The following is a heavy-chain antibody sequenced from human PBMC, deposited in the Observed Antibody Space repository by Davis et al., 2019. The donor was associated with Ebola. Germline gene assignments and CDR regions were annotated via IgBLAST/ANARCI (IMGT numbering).Heavy chain of an antibody. CDR2: ISGSGGST. J-gene: IGHJ4*02. Sequence: GESLKISCAASGLTFSDYAMSWVRQAPGKGLEWVSVISGSGGSTYYADSVKGRFTISRDTPKNTLYLQMSSLRAEDTAVYYCAIARNYYGSQPIDYWGQGTLVTVSS. V-gene: IGHV3-23*01. CDR3: AIARNYYGSQPIDY. D-gene: IGHD3-10*01. CDR1: GLTFSDYA.